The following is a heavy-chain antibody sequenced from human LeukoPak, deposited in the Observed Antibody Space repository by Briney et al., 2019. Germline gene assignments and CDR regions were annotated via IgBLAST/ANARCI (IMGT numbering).Heavy chain of an antibody. Sequence: PSETLSLTCTVSGGSIRSSSYYWGWIRQAPGKGLEWIGSIYYIGNAYYNASLNSRVTISVDTSKNQLFLKLNSVTAADTAVFYCASVRHYSDYARYFDYWGQGTLVTVSS. CDR1: GGSIRSSSYY. V-gene: IGHV4-39*07. J-gene: IGHJ4*02. CDR2: IYYIGNA. D-gene: IGHD4-11*01. CDR3: ASVRHYSDYARYFDY.